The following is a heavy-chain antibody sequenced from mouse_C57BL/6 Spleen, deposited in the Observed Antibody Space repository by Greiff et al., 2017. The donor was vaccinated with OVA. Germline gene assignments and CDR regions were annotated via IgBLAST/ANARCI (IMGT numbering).Heavy chain of an antibody. J-gene: IGHJ2*01. D-gene: IGHD2-4*01. CDR1: GYTFTSYW. CDR2: IHPNSGST. V-gene: IGHV1-64*01. Sequence: QVQLQQPGAELVKPGASVKLSCKASGYTFTSYWMHWVKQRPGQGLEWIGMIHPNSGSTNYNEKFKRKATLTVDKSSSTAYMQLSSLTSEDSAVYYCARSLYDYPDYWGQGTTLTVSS. CDR3: ARSLYDYPDY.